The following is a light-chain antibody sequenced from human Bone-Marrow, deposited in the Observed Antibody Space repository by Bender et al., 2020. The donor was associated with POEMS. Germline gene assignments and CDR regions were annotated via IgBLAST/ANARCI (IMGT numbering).Light chain of an antibody. V-gene: IGLV2-14*01. Sequence: QSALTQPASVSGSPGQSITISCIGTSSDVGGYNYVSWFQQYPGKAPKVLIYDVTNRPSAVSNRFSGSKSGNTASLTISGLQAEDEADYYCSSYTSSSTQVFGGGTKLTVL. J-gene: IGLJ3*02. CDR3: SSYTSSSTQV. CDR2: DVT. CDR1: SSDVGGYNY.